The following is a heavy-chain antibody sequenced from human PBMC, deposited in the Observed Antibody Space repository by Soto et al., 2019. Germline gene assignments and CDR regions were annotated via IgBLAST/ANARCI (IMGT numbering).Heavy chain of an antibody. CDR3: ARQYSGSYYTWFDP. CDR1: GGSISSYC. V-gene: IGHV4-59*08. Sequence: SETLSLTCTVSGGSISSYCWSWIRQPPGKGLEWIGYIYYSGSTNYNPSLKSRVTISVDTSKNQFSLKLSSVTAADTAVYYCARQYSGSYYTWFDPWGQGTLVTVSS. J-gene: IGHJ5*02. D-gene: IGHD1-26*01. CDR2: IYYSGST.